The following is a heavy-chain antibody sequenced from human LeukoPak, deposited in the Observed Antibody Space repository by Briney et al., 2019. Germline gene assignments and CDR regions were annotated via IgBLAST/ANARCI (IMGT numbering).Heavy chain of an antibody. Sequence: PGGSLRLSCAASGFTFSSYGMHWVRQAPGKGLEWVAVISYDGSNKYYADSVKGRFTISRDNSKNTLYLQMNSLRAEDTAVYYCAKLLIPPYVGDYWGQGTLVTVSS. J-gene: IGHJ4*02. CDR3: AKLLIPPYVGDY. CDR2: ISYDGSNK. V-gene: IGHV3-30*18. D-gene: IGHD2-15*01. CDR1: GFTFSSYG.